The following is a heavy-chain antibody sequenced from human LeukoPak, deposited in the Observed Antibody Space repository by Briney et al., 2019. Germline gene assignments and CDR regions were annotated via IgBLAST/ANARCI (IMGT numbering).Heavy chain of an antibody. Sequence: SETLSLTCAVYGGSFSGYSWSWIRQPPGKGLEWIGEINHRGSTNYNPSLKSRVTISVDTSKNQFSLKLSSVTAADTAVYYCARKRATFDYWGQGTLVTVSS. J-gene: IGHJ4*02. CDR2: INHRGST. CDR3: ARKRATFDY. CDR1: GGSFSGYS. V-gene: IGHV4-34*01.